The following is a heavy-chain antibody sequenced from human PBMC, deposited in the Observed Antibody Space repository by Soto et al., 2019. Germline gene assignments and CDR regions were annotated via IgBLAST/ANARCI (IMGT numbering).Heavy chain of an antibody. CDR1: GASIRSYH. J-gene: IGHJ4*02. CDR2: MQHTGNT. CDR3: ARVGGVAARTFDY. Sequence: KTSETLSLTCAVSGASIRSYHWSWIRQPAGKGLEWIGRMQHTGNTNYNPSLKSRVTISVDASKNQVSLRLTSVTAADTAVYYCARVGGVAARTFDYWGQGTVVTVSS. V-gene: IGHV4-4*07. D-gene: IGHD2-15*01.